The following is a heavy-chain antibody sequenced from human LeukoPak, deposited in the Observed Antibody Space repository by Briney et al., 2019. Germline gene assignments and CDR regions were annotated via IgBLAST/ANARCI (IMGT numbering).Heavy chain of an antibody. D-gene: IGHD1-7*01. CDR1: GGSFSGYY. Sequence: SETLSLTCAVYGGSFSGYYWSWIRQPPGKGLEWIGEINHSGSTNYNPSLKSRVTISVDTSKNQFSLKLSFVTAADTAVYYCARVSDATGTTYGDFDYWGQGTLVTVSS. V-gene: IGHV4-34*01. CDR2: INHSGST. J-gene: IGHJ4*02. CDR3: ARVSDATGTTYGDFDY.